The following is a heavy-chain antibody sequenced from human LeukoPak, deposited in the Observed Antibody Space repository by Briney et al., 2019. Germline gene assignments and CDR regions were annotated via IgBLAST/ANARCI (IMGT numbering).Heavy chain of an antibody. CDR3: AKDSSRWYYDY. CDR2: IRGSGGST. J-gene: IGHJ4*02. V-gene: IGHV3-23*01. Sequence: PGGSLRLSCAASGFTFSSYAMSCVRQAPGKELEWVSAIRGSGGSTYCADSVKGRFTIYRDNSKNTLYLQMNSLRAEDTAVYYCAKDSSRWYYDYWGQGTLVTDSS. CDR1: GFTFSSYA. D-gene: IGHD6-13*01.